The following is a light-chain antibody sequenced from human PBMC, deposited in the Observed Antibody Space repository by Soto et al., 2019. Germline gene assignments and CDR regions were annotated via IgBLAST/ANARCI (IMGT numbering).Light chain of an antibody. V-gene: IGKV3D-15*01. Sequence: EIVMTQSPATLSVSPGERATLSCRASQSVSSNLAWYQQKPGQAPRLLIYGASTRATGIPARFSGSGSGTEFTLTISSLQSEDFATYYCQQLNSYSIFTFGPGTKVDIK. CDR1: QSVSSN. J-gene: IGKJ3*01. CDR2: GAS. CDR3: QQLNSYSIFT.